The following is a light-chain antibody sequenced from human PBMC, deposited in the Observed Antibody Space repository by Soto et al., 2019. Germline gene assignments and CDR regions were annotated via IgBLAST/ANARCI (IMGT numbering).Light chain of an antibody. V-gene: IGKV1-39*01. J-gene: IGKJ1*01. CDR3: QQYTGYSQWT. CDR2: AAS. Sequence: DIQMTQSPSSLSASVGDRVTITCRASQSISSYLNWYQQKPGKAPKLLIYAASSLQSGVPSRFSGSGSGTDFTLTITSLQPEDFATYYCQQYTGYSQWTFGPGTKVEIK. CDR1: QSISSY.